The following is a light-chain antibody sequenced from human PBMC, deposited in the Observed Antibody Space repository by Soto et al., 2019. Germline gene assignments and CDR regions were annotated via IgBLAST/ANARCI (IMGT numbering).Light chain of an antibody. CDR2: GAS. V-gene: IGKV3-15*01. CDR1: QSVRRN. Sequence: IVMAQSSATLSVPPVEGVTVSWRASQSVRRNLAWYQQKPGQSPRLLIYGASTRATGIPARFSGSGSGTEFTLTISSLQSEDFAVYYCQQYNNWPPITFGQGTRLEI. J-gene: IGKJ5*01. CDR3: QQYNNWPPIT.